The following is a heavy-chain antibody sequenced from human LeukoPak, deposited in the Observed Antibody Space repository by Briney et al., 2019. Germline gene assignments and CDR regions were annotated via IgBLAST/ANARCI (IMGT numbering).Heavy chain of an antibody. J-gene: IGHJ4*02. CDR1: GFTFSSYS. V-gene: IGHV3-21*01. CDR2: ISRSSSYI. D-gene: IGHD3-9*01. Sequence: PGGSLRLSCAASGFTFSSYSMNWVRQAPGKGLEWVSSISRSSSYIYYADSVKGRFTISRDNAKNSLYLQMNSLRAEDTAVYYCARDGYYDILTGYSLPNFDYWGQGTLVTVSS. CDR3: ARDGYYDILTGYSLPNFDY.